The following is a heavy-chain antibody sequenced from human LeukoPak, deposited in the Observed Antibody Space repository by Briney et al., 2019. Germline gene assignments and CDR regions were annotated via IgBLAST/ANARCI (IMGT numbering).Heavy chain of an antibody. Sequence: PSETLSLTCTVSGGSVSSGSYCWSWIRQPPGKGLEWIGYLSYSGSTNHNPSLRSRVTISVDTSKNQFSLNLTSVSAADTAVYYCARSRYFDWLLFPNWFDPWGQGTLVTVSS. J-gene: IGHJ5*02. CDR2: LSYSGST. D-gene: IGHD3-9*01. V-gene: IGHV4-61*01. CDR3: ARSRYFDWLLFPNWFDP. CDR1: GGSVSSGSYC.